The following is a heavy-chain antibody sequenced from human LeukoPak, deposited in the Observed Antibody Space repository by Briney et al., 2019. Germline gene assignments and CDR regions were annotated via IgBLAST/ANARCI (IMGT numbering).Heavy chain of an antibody. J-gene: IGHJ4*02. CDR1: VYTFTGYY. CDR2: INPNTGGT. CDR3: ARGVSGFYFDY. V-gene: IGHV1-2*02. Sequence: ASVRVSCKASVYTFTGYYMHWVRQAPGQGLEWMGWINPNTGGTKYAQKFQGRVTMTRDTSISTADMELSRLTSDDTAVYYCARGVSGFYFDYWGQGTLVTVTS. D-gene: IGHD6-6*01.